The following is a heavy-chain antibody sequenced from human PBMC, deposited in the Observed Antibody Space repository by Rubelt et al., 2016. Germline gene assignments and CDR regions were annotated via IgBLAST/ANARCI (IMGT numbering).Heavy chain of an antibody. CDR2: IWYDGGYK. Sequence: GGGVVQPGRSLRLSCAASGFTFRTYGMHWVRQAPGKGLEWVAVIWYDGGYKYNADSVQGRFTISRDNAKNTLFLQMSSLRVEDTAVYYCATDSRIVGATGSADYWGQGTLVTVSS. V-gene: IGHV3-33*01. CDR1: GFTFRTYG. D-gene: IGHD1-26*01. CDR3: ATDSRIVGATGSADY. J-gene: IGHJ4*02.